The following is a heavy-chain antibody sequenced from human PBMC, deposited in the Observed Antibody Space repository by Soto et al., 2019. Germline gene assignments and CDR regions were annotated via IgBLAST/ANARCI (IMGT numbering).Heavy chain of an antibody. D-gene: IGHD3-9*01. CDR2: ISYDGSNK. V-gene: IGHV3-30*03. CDR3: FQAEDGIRDSVPVSAFLLNRSSDL. J-gene: IGHJ2*01. Sequence: PGKGLEWVAVISYDGSNKYYADSVKGRVTLSRDNSKNTLYLQMNSLRAEDTAVFFFFQAEDGIRDSVPVSAFLLNRSSDL.